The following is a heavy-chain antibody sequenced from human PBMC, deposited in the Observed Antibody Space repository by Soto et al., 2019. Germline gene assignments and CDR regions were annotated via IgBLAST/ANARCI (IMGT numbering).Heavy chain of an antibody. V-gene: IGHV1-69*13. J-gene: IGHJ4*02. D-gene: IGHD3-10*01. CDR3: ARVLSYYGSGSSYYFDY. Sequence: SVKVSCKASGGTFGSYAISWVRQAPGQGLEWMGGIIPIFGTANYAQKSQGRVTITADESTSTAYMELSSLRSEDTAVYYCARVLSYYGSGSSYYFDYWGQGTLVTVSS. CDR2: IIPIFGTA. CDR1: GGTFGSYA.